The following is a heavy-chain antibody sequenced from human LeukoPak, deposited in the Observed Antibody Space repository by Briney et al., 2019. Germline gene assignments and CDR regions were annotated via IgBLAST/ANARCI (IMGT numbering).Heavy chain of an antibody. Sequence: SETLSLTCTASDDSISTYSWHWIRQPPGKGLEWIGYMYYSGSTNYNPSLKSRVTISLDTPKNQFSLRLNSVTAADTAVYYCARGVAGHGPYAYFGQGTLVTVSS. CDR2: MYYSGST. V-gene: IGHV4-59*01. D-gene: IGHD2-2*01. CDR3: ARGVAGHGPYAY. CDR1: DDSISTYS. J-gene: IGHJ4*02.